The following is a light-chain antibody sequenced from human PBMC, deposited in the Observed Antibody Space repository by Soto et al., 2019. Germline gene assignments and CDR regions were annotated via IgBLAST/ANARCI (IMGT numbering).Light chain of an antibody. CDR1: KSLVYSDGNTH. CDR2: RVS. V-gene: IGKV2-30*01. Sequence: DVVLTQSPLSLPVNFGQPASISCRSSKSLVYSDGNTHLSWFHQRPGQSPRRLMYRVSSRDSGVPDRFSGSGSGTDFTLEISRVEAEDVGIYFCTQGTRWPRTFGQGTKVEVK. CDR3: TQGTRWPRT. J-gene: IGKJ1*01.